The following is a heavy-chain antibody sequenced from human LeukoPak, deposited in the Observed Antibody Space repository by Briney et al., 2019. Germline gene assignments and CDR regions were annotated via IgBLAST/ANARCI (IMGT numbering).Heavy chain of an antibody. CDR1: GYTFTSYG. Sequence: ASVKVSCKAFGYTFTSYGISWVRQAPGQGLEWMGRIIPILGIANYAQKFQGRVTITADKSTSTAYMELSSLRSEDTAVYYCARDSGYSYGYGGYWGQGTLVTVSS. J-gene: IGHJ4*02. D-gene: IGHD5-18*01. V-gene: IGHV1-69*04. CDR3: ARDSGYSYGYGGY. CDR2: IIPILGIA.